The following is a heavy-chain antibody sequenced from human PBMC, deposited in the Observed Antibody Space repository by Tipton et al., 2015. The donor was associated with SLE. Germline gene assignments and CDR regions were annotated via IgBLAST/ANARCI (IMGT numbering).Heavy chain of an antibody. CDR3: ARVAPAEVFDS. CDR2: IIHSGVT. CDR1: GESFNGYF. D-gene: IGHD2-2*01. Sequence: AGLVKPSQTLSLTCAVSGESFNGYFWTWIRQPPGKGLEWIAEIIHSGVTNYNPSPKSRVTISVDMSKSQVSLKLGSVTAADTAVYYCARVAPAEVFDSWGQGTPVTVSS. J-gene: IGHJ4*02. V-gene: IGHV4-34*12.